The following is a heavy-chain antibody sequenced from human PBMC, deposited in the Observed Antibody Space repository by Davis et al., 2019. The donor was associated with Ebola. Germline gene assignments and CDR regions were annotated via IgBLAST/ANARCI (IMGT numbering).Heavy chain of an antibody. Sequence: GESLKISCAASGFTFSSYSMNWVRQAPGKGLVWVSRIKSDGTTIYADSVKGRFTISRDNSKNTLSLQLNSLRAEDTAVYYCARDLFSGTIDYWGQGTLVTVSS. CDR2: IKSDGTT. D-gene: IGHD1-1*01. J-gene: IGHJ4*02. V-gene: IGHV3-74*01. CDR1: GFTFSSYS. CDR3: ARDLFSGTIDY.